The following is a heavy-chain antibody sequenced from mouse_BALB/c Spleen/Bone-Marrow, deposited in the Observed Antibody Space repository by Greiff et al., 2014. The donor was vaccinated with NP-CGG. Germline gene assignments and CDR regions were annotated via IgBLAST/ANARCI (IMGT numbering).Heavy chain of an antibody. V-gene: IGHV1-87*01. CDR1: GYTFTSYW. J-gene: IGHJ2*01. D-gene: IGHD2-12*01. Sequence: VQLQESGAELARPGASVKLSCKASGYTFTSYWMQWVKQRPGQGLEWIGAIHPGDGDTRYTQKFKGKATLTADKSSSTAYMQLSSLASEDSAVYYCARRRREYYFDYWGQGTTLTVSS. CDR3: ARRRREYYFDY. CDR2: IHPGDGDT.